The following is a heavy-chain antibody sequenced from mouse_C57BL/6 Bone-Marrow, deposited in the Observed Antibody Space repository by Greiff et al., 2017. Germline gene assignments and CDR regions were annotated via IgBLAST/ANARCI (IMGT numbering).Heavy chain of an antibody. V-gene: IGHV1-54*01. J-gene: IGHJ3*01. CDR1: GYAFNNYL. CDR3: ARSKIVDSWMSY. Sequence: QVQLQQSGAELVRPGTSVKVSCKASGYAFNNYLIAWVKQRPGQGLEWIGVINPGSGGTNYNEKFKGKATLTADKSSSTAYMQLSSLTSEDSAVYFGARSKIVDSWMSYWGQGTLVTVSA. CDR2: INPGSGGT.